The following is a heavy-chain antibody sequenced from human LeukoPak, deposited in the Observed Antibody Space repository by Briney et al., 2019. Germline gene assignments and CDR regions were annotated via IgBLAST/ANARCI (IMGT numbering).Heavy chain of an antibody. CDR1: GFTFSSYAM. J-gene: IGHJ3*02. CDR2: IYHSGST. CDR3: ARSPYGFDAFDI. Sequence: PGGSLRLSCAASGFTFSSYAMSWVRQAPGKGLEWIGEIYHSGSTNYNPSLKSRVTISVDTSKNQFSLKLSSVTAADTAVYYCARSPYGFDAFDIWGQGTMVTVSS. D-gene: IGHD3-3*01. V-gene: IGHV4-4*02.